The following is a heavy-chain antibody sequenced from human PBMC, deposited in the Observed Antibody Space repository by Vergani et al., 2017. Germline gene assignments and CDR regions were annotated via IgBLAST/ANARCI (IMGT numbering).Heavy chain of an antibody. Sequence: EVQLMESGGGLVQPGGSLRLSCAASGFTFSNYWMSWVRQPPGKGLEWVANIKEDGSETFYVDSVMGRFTISRDNAKNSLYLQMNSLRAEDTAVYFCARLGLTASRREAPVFDYWGQGTLVTVSS. V-gene: IGHV3-7*01. CDR3: ARLGLTASRREAPVFDY. J-gene: IGHJ4*02. CDR1: GFTFSNYW. CDR2: IKEDGSET. D-gene: IGHD6-13*01.